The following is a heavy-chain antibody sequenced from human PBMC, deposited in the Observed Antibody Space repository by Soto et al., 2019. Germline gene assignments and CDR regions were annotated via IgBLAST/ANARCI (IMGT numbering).Heavy chain of an antibody. V-gene: IGHV4-39*01. Sequence: QLQLQESGPGLVKPSETLSLTCTVSGGSISSSSYYWGWIRQPPGKGLEWIGSIYYSGSTYYNPSLKSRVTISVDTSKNQFSLKLSSVTAADTAVYYCARGVDTAMVTGLDDYYYYMDVWGKGTTVTVSS. J-gene: IGHJ6*03. CDR1: GGSISSSSYY. D-gene: IGHD5-18*01. CDR2: IYYSGST. CDR3: ARGVDTAMVTGLDDYYYYMDV.